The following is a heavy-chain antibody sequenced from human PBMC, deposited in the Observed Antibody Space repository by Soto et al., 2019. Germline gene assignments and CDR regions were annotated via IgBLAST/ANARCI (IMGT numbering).Heavy chain of an antibody. J-gene: IGHJ5*02. CDR2: IKHSGGT. D-gene: IGHD3-10*01. CDR1: GGSFSGYY. Sequence: SETLSLTCDVYGGSFSGYYWSWIRPSPGKGLEWIGQIKHSGGTNYNPLRKSRVTISVDTPRNQFSLKLSSVTTADTAVYFCARTYYYRSGTYFAWFDPWGQGPLVTVS. V-gene: IGHV4-34*01. CDR3: ARTYYYRSGTYFAWFDP.